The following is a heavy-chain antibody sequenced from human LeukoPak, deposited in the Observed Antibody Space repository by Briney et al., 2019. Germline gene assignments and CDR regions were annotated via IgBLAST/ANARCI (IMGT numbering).Heavy chain of an antibody. D-gene: IGHD3-22*01. J-gene: IGHJ6*03. Sequence: GASVKVSCKASGGTFSSYAISWVRQAPGQGLEWMGGIIPIFGTANYAQKFQGRVTITTDESTSTAYMELSSLGSEDTAVYYCARGEYYYDSSGWGYYYYMDVWGKGTTVTVSS. CDR2: IIPIFGTA. CDR3: ARGEYYYDSSGWGYYYYMDV. CDR1: GGTFSSYA. V-gene: IGHV1-69*05.